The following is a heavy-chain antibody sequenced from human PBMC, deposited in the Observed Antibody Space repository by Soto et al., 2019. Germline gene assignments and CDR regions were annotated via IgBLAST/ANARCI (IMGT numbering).Heavy chain of an antibody. D-gene: IGHD4-17*01. J-gene: IGHJ6*02. CDR3: ARVEVDYGDYGGYYYYGMDV. V-gene: IGHV1-8*01. CDR1: GYTFTSSD. Sequence: ASVKVSCKASGYTFTSSDINWVRQATGQGLEWMGWMNPNSGNTGYAQKFQGRVTMTRNTSISTAYMELSSLRSEDTAVYYCARVEVDYGDYGGYYYYGMDVWGQGTTVTVSS. CDR2: MNPNSGNT.